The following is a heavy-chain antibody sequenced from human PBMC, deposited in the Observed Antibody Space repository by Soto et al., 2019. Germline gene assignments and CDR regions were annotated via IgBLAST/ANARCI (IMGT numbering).Heavy chain of an antibody. Sequence: SETLSLTCTVSGGSISSYYWSWIRQPPGKGLEWIGYIYYSGSTNYNPSLKSRVTISVDTSKNQFSLKLSSVTAADTAVYYCARSNYDFWSGYQARVNAFDIWGQGKMVTVSS. CDR3: ARSNYDFWSGYQARVNAFDI. J-gene: IGHJ3*02. D-gene: IGHD3-3*01. CDR1: GGSISSYY. V-gene: IGHV4-59*08. CDR2: IYYSGST.